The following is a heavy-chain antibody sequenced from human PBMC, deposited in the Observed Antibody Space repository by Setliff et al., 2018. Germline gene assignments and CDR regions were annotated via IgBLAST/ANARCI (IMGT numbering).Heavy chain of an antibody. D-gene: IGHD3-22*01. CDR3: AKDGGPYYYDSSGYWHY. V-gene: IGHV3-74*01. J-gene: IGHJ4*02. Sequence: GGSLRLSCAAAGFTFSNHWMHWVRQAPGRRLMWVSRINNDGSSTTYEDSVKGRSTISRDNSKNTLYLQMNSLRAEDTAVYYCAKDGGPYYYDSSGYWHYWGQGTLVTVSS. CDR2: INNDGSST. CDR1: GFTFSNHW.